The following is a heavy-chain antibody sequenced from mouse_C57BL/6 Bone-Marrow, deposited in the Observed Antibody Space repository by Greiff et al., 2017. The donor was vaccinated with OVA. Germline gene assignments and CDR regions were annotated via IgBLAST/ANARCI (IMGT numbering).Heavy chain of an antibody. CDR2: IYPRSGNN. V-gene: IGHV1-81*01. D-gene: IGHD1-1*01. CDR3: ARYYYGSRTFDY. CDR1: GYTFTSYG. Sequence: QVQLQQSGAELARPGASVKLSCKASGYTFTSYGISWVKQSTGQGLEWIGEIYPRSGNNYYNEKFKGKATLTADKSSSTAYMELRSLTSEDSAVYFCARYYYGSRTFDYWGQGTTLTVSS. J-gene: IGHJ2*01.